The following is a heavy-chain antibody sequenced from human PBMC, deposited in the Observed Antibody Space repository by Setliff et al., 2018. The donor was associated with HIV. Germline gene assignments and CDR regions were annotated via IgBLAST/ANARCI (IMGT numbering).Heavy chain of an antibody. V-gene: IGHV4-34*01. D-gene: IGHD7-27*01. J-gene: IGHJ3*01. Sequence: PSETLSLTCTVSGDSISNYYWNWIRQSPGKGLEWIGEISHSGGTNYNPSLKSRVTMSIDTSKNQFSLNVSSVTAADTAVYYCARGWGHDGFDFWGQGTMVTVSS. CDR2: ISHSGGT. CDR3: ARGWGHDGFDF. CDR1: GDSISNYY.